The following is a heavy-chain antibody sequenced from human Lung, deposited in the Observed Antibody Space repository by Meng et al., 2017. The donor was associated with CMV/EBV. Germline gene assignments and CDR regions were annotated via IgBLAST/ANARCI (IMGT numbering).Heavy chain of an antibody. Sequence: GGSXRLXCAASGFTFSSYEMNXVRQAPGKGLEWVSYISSSGSTIYYADSVKGRFTISRDNAKNSLYLQMNSLRAEDTAVYYCARDRRETYYYDFWSGYYPYYYYYGMDVWXQGTTVTVSS. CDR1: GFTFSSYE. CDR2: ISSSGSTI. V-gene: IGHV3-48*03. D-gene: IGHD3-3*01. CDR3: ARDRRETYYYDFWSGYYPYYYYYGMDV. J-gene: IGHJ6*02.